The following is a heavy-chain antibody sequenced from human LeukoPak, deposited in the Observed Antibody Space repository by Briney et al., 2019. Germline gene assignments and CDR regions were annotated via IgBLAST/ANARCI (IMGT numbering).Heavy chain of an antibody. D-gene: IGHD5-24*01. Sequence: GGSLRLSCAGSGFTFRDAAMTWVRQAPGKGLEWVSLISSSGNNAYYADSVKGRFTISRDNSKNTLSLQMNSLRVEDTAIYYCAKDIQLSTWGLGTMVTVSS. CDR1: GFTFRDAA. J-gene: IGHJ3*01. V-gene: IGHV3-23*01. CDR3: AKDIQLST. CDR2: ISSSGNNA.